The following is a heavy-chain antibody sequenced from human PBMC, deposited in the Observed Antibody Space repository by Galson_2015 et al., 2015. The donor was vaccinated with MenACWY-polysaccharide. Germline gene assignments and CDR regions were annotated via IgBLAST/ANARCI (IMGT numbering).Heavy chain of an antibody. D-gene: IGHD1-1*01. V-gene: IGHV6-1*01. J-gene: IGHJ4*02. CDR3: ARDGGRTIGTTQRGY. CDR2: TYYRSEWYS. CDR1: GDSVSSSSAA. Sequence: CAISGDSVSSSSAAWNWIRQSPSRGLEWLGRTYYRSEWYSDYAVSVKSRITINPDTSKNQFSLQLNSVTPEDTAVYYSARDGGRTIGTTQRGYWGQGTLVTVSS.